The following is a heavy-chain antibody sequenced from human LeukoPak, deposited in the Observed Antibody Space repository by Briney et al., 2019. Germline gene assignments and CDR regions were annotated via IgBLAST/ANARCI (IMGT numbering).Heavy chain of an antibody. D-gene: IGHD2-2*02. CDR2: IIPIFGTA. Sequence: GASVKVSCKTSGGTFSSYAISWVRQAPGQGLEWMGGIIPIFGTANYAQKFQGRVTITADESTSTAYMELSSLRSEDTAVYYCAFHYCSSTSCYTRPDYYYGMDVWGQGTTVTVSS. CDR3: AFHYCSSTSCYTRPDYYYGMDV. CDR1: GGTFSSYA. J-gene: IGHJ6*02. V-gene: IGHV1-69*13.